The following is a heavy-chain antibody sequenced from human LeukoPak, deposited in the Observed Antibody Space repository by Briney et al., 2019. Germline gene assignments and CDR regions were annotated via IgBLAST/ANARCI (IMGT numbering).Heavy chain of an antibody. V-gene: IGHV4-39*01. J-gene: IGHJ4*02. Sequence: PSETLSLTCTVSGGSISSTGTTSYWRWIRQPPGKGLEWIGSIYRTGTTYHNPSLKSRVTISVDTSKNQFSLKLSSVTAADTAVYYCAVTPPEVIISTLGYWGQGTLVTVSS. CDR2: IYRTGTT. CDR1: GGSISSTGTTSY. CDR3: AVTPPEVIISTLGY. D-gene: IGHD3-16*01.